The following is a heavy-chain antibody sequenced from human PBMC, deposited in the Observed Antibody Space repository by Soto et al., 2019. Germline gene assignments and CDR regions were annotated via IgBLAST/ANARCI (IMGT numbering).Heavy chain of an antibody. J-gene: IGHJ4*02. V-gene: IGHV1-3*01. CDR1: GYTFTSYA. Sequence: QVQLVQSGAEVKKPGASVKVSCKASGYTFTSYAIHWVRQAPGQRLEWMGWINAGNGNTKYSQKFQDRVTITRDTSASTAYMELSSLRYEETAVYSCASDLGGWPDYWGQGTLVTVSS. CDR3: ASDLGGWPDY. D-gene: IGHD6-19*01. CDR2: INAGNGNT.